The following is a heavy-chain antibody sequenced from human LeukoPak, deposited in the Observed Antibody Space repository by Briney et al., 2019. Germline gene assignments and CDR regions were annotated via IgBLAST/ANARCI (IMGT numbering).Heavy chain of an antibody. V-gene: IGHV4-61*02. CDR2: IYTSGST. D-gene: IGHD3-10*01. Sequence: SQTLSLTCTVSGGSISSGSYYWSWIRQPAGKGLEWIGRIYTSGSTYYNPSLKSRVTISVDTSKNQYSLKLSSVTAADTAVYYCAVAGREGSGSYYRFDYWGQGTLVTVSS. CDR3: AVAGREGSGSYYRFDY. J-gene: IGHJ4*02. CDR1: GGSISSGSYY.